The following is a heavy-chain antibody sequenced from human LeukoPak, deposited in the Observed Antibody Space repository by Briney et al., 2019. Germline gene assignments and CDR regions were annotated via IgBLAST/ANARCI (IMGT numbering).Heavy chain of an antibody. CDR3: ARDDSYGFDY. D-gene: IGHD3-16*01. CDR1: GFSFSNYY. J-gene: IGHJ4*02. V-gene: IGHV3-74*01. CDR2: ISSDGATT. Sequence: GGSLRLSCAASGFSFSNYYMLWVSHAPGVGLVSVSRISSDGATTIYADSVKGRFTTSRDNAKNTLYLQMNSLRAEDTAVYYCARDDSYGFDYWGQGTLVTVSS.